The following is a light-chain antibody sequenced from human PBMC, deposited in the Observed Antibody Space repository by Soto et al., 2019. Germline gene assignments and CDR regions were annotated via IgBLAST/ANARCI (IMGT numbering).Light chain of an antibody. J-gene: IGKJ1*01. CDR1: QSVLYGSNNKNY. CDR3: QKYIDIVRT. Sequence: DIVMTQSPDSLAVSLGERATINCKASQSVLYGSNNKNYLAWYQQKPGQPPKVLIYWASTRESGVPDRFSGGGSGTEFTLTITSLQAEDVATYSCQKYIDIVRTFGQGTKVDIK. V-gene: IGKV4-1*01. CDR2: WAS.